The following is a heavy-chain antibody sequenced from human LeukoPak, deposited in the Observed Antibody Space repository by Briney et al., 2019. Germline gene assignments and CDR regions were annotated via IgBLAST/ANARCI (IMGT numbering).Heavy chain of an antibody. Sequence: ASVKVSCKASGYTFTSYGISWVRQAPGQGLEWMGWISAYNGNTNYAQKLQGRVTMTTDTSTSTAYMELRSLRSDDTAVYYCARDTYYYDSSGYYSVEGNYFDYWGQGTLVTVSS. D-gene: IGHD3-22*01. CDR2: ISAYNGNT. CDR3: ARDTYYYDSSGYYSVEGNYFDY. J-gene: IGHJ4*02. CDR1: GYTFTSYG. V-gene: IGHV1-18*01.